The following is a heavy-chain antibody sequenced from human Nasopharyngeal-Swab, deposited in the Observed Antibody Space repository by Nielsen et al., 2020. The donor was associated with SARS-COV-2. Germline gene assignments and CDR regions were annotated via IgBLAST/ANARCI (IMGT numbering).Heavy chain of an antibody. CDR3: AREISGGSSHDAFDV. J-gene: IGHJ3*01. D-gene: IGHD2-15*01. Sequence: WIRQPPGKGLEWIGYIYQSGSTDYNPSLKSRVTISIDRSKNQFSLKLISVTAADTAVYYCAREISGGSSHDAFDVWGQGTTGTVSS. CDR2: IYQSGST. V-gene: IGHV4-30-2*01.